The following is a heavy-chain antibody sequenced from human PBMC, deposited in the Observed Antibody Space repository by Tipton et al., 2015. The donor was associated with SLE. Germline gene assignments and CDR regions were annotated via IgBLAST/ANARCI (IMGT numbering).Heavy chain of an antibody. CDR3: ARGSSSRGYDAFDI. V-gene: IGHV3-30-3*01. D-gene: IGHD6-6*01. CDR2: VSHDGSNK. Sequence: SLRLSCAASGFTFSSYAMHWVRQAPGKGLEWVAVVSHDGSNKYYADSVKGRFTISRDNSKNTLYLQMNSLRAEDTAVYYCARGSSSRGYDAFDIWGQGTMVTVSS. J-gene: IGHJ3*02. CDR1: GFTFSSYA.